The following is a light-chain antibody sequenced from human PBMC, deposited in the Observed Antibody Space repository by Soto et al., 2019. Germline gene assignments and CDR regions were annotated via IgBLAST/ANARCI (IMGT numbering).Light chain of an antibody. V-gene: IGLV2-14*01. CDR2: EVS. CDR1: SSDVGGYNY. Sequence: QSALTQPASVSGSPGQSITISCTGTSSDVGGYNYVSWYQDHPDKAPKLMIYEVSNRPSGVSNRFSGSKSGNTASLTISGLHAEDEADYDSDSYTSSSSLVFGTGTRVTFL. J-gene: IGLJ1*01. CDR3: DSYTSSSSLV.